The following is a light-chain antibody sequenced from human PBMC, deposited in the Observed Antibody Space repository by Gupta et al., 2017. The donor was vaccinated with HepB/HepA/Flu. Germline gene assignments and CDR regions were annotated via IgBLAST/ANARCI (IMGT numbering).Light chain of an antibody. CDR2: DVS. V-gene: IGLV2-11*01. Sequence: GQSVTISCTGTSSDVGGYNYVSWYQQPPGKAPKLMIYDVSKRPSGVPDRFSGSKSGNTASLTISGLQAEDEADYYCCSDAGSYTVVFGGGTKLTVL. CDR1: SSDVGGYNY. J-gene: IGLJ2*01. CDR3: CSDAGSYTVV.